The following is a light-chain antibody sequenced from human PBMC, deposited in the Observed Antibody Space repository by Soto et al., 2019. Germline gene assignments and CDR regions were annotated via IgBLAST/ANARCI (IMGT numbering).Light chain of an antibody. J-gene: IGKJ4*01. Sequence: AIQMTQSPSSLSASVGERVTITCRASQDIRNELAWYQQKPGKAPNLLIYAVSNLQSGVPSRFSGSGSGTDFTLTISSLQPEDFATYYCLQEFTYPLTFGGGTKVAIK. CDR3: LQEFTYPLT. V-gene: IGKV1-6*01. CDR1: QDIRNE. CDR2: AVS.